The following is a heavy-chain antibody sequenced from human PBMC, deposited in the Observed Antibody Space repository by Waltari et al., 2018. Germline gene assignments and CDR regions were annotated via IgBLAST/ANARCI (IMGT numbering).Heavy chain of an antibody. J-gene: IGHJ4*02. V-gene: IGHV1-69*12. CDR1: GGPFSSYA. Sequence: QVQLVQSGAEVKKPGSSVKVYCKASGGPFSSYAISWVRQAPGQGLEWMGGIIPIFGTANYAQKFQGRVTITADESTSTAYMELSSLRSEDTAVYYCAVEYSSSSGLGYWGQGTLVTVSS. CDR3: AVEYSSSSGLGY. CDR2: IIPIFGTA. D-gene: IGHD6-6*01.